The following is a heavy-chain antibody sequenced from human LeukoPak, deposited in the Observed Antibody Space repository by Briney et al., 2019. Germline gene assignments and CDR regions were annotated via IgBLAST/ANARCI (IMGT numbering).Heavy chain of an antibody. CDR3: AREAYCSGGSCYYFDY. J-gene: IGHJ4*02. V-gene: IGHV3-21*01. CDR1: GFTFSSYT. CDR2: ISSGSNYL. D-gene: IGHD2-15*01. Sequence: GGSLRLSCAASGFTFSSYTMKCVRQAPGKGLEWVSSISSGSNYLYYADSLKGRFTISRDNARNSLYLQMNSLRAEDTAVYYCAREAYCSGGSCYYFDYWGQGTLVTVSS.